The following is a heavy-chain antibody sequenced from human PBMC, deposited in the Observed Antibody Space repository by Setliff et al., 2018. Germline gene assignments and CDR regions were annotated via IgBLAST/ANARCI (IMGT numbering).Heavy chain of an antibody. Sequence: SVKVSCKVSGYTLTELSMHWVRQAPGKGLEWMGGFDPEDGETIYAQKFQGRVTMTEDTSTDTAYMELSSLRSEDTAVYYCATSVSWIQLVLYPQGHPEPFDYWGQGTLVTVSS. CDR3: ATSVSWIQLVLYPQGHPEPFDY. CDR2: FDPEDGET. J-gene: IGHJ4*02. D-gene: IGHD5-18*01. V-gene: IGHV1-24*01. CDR1: GYTLTELS.